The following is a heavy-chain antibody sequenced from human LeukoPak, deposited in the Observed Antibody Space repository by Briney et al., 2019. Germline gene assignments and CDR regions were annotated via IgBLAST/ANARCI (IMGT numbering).Heavy chain of an antibody. D-gene: IGHD1-1*01. Sequence: GGSLRLSCAASGFTFKNAWMNWVRQAPGKGLEWVGRIRSKTDGGTTDYAAPVSGRFTISRDDSKNMLYLQMNSLKTEDTAVYYCSTGLIPTTGYYWGQGTLVAVSS. J-gene: IGHJ4*02. CDR3: STGLIPTTGYY. V-gene: IGHV3-15*01. CDR2: IRSKTDGGTT. CDR1: GFTFKNAW.